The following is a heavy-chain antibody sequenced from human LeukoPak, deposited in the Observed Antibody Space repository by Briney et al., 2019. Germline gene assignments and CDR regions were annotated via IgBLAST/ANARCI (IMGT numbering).Heavy chain of an antibody. CDR1: GFTVSNTF. D-gene: IGHD6-19*01. CDR3: ARGSGWLDY. Sequence: PGGSLRLSCAASGFTVSNTFMSWVRQAPGKGLEWVSVIYSVGTTYYADSVKGRFTISRDNSKNTLYLQTNSLRAEDTAVYYCARGSGWLDYWGQGTLVTVSS. CDR2: IYSVGTT. V-gene: IGHV3-53*01. J-gene: IGHJ4*02.